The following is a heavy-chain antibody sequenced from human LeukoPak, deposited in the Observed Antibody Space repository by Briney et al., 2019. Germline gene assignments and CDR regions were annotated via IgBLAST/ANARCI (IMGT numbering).Heavy chain of an antibody. D-gene: IGHD4-23*01. Sequence: SGGSLRLSCAASGFTFSSYGMHWVRQAPGKGLEWVSFIRYDGSNEYYADSVRGRFTISRDNAKNSLYLQMLSLRAEDTAVYYCAKDIYGGSWPNDYWGQGTLVTVSS. CDR2: IRYDGSNE. V-gene: IGHV3-30*02. J-gene: IGHJ4*02. CDR3: AKDIYGGSWPNDY. CDR1: GFTFSSYG.